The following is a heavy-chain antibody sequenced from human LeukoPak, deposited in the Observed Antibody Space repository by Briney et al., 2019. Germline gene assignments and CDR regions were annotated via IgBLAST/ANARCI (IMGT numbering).Heavy chain of an antibody. V-gene: IGHV3-48*03. Sequence: PGGSLRLSCIASGMMFSSYEMFWVRQAPGKGLQWISYISSSGNTRKYADSVKGRFTISRDNAKKSLQLEMSGLRGDDSAIYYCASAMLASDSSGYYTSDYLEHWGQGTLVSVSS. CDR2: ISSSGNTR. J-gene: IGHJ4*02. D-gene: IGHD3-22*01. CDR1: GMMFSSYE. CDR3: ASAMLASDSSGYYTSDYLEH.